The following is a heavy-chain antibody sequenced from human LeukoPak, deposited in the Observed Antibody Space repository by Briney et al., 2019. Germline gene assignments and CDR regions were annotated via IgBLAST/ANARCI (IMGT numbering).Heavy chain of an antibody. CDR2: INHSGST. CDR1: GRSFSGYY. CDR3: ARGPDYYDSSGGDY. D-gene: IGHD3-22*01. Sequence: SETLSLTCAVHGRSFSGYYWSLIRQPPGKGLEWIGEINHSGSTNYNPSLKSRVTISVDTSKNQFSLKLSSVTAADTAVYYCARGPDYYDSSGGDYWGQGTLVTVSS. V-gene: IGHV4-34*01. J-gene: IGHJ4*02.